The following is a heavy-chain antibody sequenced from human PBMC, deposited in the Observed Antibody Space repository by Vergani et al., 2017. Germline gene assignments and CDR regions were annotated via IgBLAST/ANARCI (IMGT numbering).Heavy chain of an antibody. D-gene: IGHD1-14*01. CDR2: TWYDGNNK. V-gene: IGHV3-33*01. CDR1: GFTFNQYG. CDR3: ARDLRLLYNRFDP. Sequence: QVQLVASGGGVVQPGRSLRLSCAASGFTFNQYGMHWVRQAPGKGLEWVAVTWYDGNNKQYADSVKGRFTISRDNSKSTMYLQMNSLRDDDTGVYYCARDLRLLYNRFDPWGQGTLVTVSS. J-gene: IGHJ5*02.